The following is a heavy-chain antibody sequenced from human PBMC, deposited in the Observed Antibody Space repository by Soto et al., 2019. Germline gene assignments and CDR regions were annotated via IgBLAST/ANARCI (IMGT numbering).Heavy chain of an antibody. Sequence: QVQLVQSGAEVKKPGASVKVSCKASGYTFTSYYMHWVRQAPGQGLEWMGIINPSGGSTSYAQKFQGRVTMTSDTSTSTVYMELSSLRSEDTSGDYCARSNSGYDLSSPYWGQGALVTGFS. V-gene: IGHV1-46*03. D-gene: IGHD5-12*01. CDR1: GYTFTSYY. CDR2: INPSGGST. CDR3: ARSNSGYDLSSPY. J-gene: IGHJ4*02.